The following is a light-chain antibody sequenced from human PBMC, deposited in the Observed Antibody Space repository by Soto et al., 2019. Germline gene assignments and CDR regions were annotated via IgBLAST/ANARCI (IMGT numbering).Light chain of an antibody. J-gene: IGLJ1*01. CDR3: CSYACTTTFYV. CDR2: DVT. V-gene: IGLV2-23*02. CDR1: SSDVGRYNL. Sequence: QSVLTQPASVSGSPGQSITISCTGTSSDVGRYNLVSWYQHHPGKAPKLIIYDVTQWPSGASNRFSGSKSGNTASLTIFGLQAEDEADYYCCSYACTTTFYVFGTGTKVTVL.